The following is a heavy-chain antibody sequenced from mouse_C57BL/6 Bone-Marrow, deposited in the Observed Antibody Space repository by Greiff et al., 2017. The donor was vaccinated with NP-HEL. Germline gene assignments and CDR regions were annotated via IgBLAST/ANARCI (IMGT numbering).Heavy chain of an antibody. CDR2: ISYDGSN. J-gene: IGHJ3*01. V-gene: IGHV3-6*01. D-gene: IGHD2-1*01. Sequence: EVQLQESGPGLVKPSQSLSLTCSVTGYSITSGYYWNWIRQFPGNKLEWMGYISYDGSNNYNPSLKNRISITRDTSKNQFFLKLNCVTTEDTATYYCAREYGNYGAYWGQGTLVTVAA. CDR3: AREYGNYGAY. CDR1: GYSITSGYY.